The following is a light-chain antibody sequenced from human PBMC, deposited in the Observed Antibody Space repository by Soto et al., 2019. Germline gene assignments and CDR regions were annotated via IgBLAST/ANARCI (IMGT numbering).Light chain of an antibody. V-gene: IGLV2-8*01. CDR3: SSYAGSSNV. CDR1: ISDVGGYNY. Sequence: QPALTQPASASGSPGQSVAISCTGTISDVGGYNYVSWYQQPPGKAPKLMIYEVNKRPSGVPDRFSGSKSGNTASLTVSGLQAEDEADYYCSSYAGSSNVFGTGTKVTVL. J-gene: IGLJ1*01. CDR2: EVN.